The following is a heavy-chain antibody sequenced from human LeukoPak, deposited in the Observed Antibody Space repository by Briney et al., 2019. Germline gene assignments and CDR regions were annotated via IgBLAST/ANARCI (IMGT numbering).Heavy chain of an antibody. CDR3: AREKLRYFDWLLYDDDAFDI. J-gene: IGHJ3*02. CDR2: INAGNGNT. V-gene: IGHV1-3*03. Sequence: ASVKVACKASGYTFTSYAMHWVRQAPGQRLEWMGWINAGNGNTKYSQEFQGRVTITRDTSASTAYMELSSLRSEDMAVYYCAREKLRYFDWLLYDDDAFDIWGQGTMVTVSS. D-gene: IGHD3-9*01. CDR1: GYTFTSYA.